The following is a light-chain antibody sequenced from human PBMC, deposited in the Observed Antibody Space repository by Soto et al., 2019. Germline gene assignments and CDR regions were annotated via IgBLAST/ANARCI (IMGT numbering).Light chain of an antibody. CDR3: QQYGTLPLT. CDR1: QDFSNF. J-gene: IGKJ3*01. CDR2: DAS. V-gene: IGKV1-33*01. Sequence: DIQMTQSPSSLSASVGDRVTITCQASQDFSNFLNWYQQKPGKAPKLLIYDASNLETGVPSRFSGGGSGTHFTYPISSLQPEDIATYYCQQYGTLPLTCGPGTKVDIK.